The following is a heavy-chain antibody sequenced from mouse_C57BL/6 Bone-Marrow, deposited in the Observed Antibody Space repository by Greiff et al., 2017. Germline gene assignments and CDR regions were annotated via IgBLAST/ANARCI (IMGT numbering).Heavy chain of an antibody. J-gene: IGHJ2*01. Sequence: EVKVVESGAELVRPGASVKLSCTASGFNIKDDYLHWVKQRPEQGLEWIGWIVPESGDTEYASKFQGKATITADTSSNTAYLQLSSLTSEYTAVYYCTVDLWAHKYYVDYWGQGTTLTVSS. CDR1: GFNIKDDY. CDR3: TVDLWAHKYYVDY. CDR2: IVPESGDT. V-gene: IGHV14-4*01. D-gene: IGHD6-1*01.